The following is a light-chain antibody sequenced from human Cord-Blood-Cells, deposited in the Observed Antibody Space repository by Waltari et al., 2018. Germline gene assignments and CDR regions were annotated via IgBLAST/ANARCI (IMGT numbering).Light chain of an antibody. J-gene: IGKJ4*01. V-gene: IGKV2-28*01. CDR1: QSLLHSNGYNY. CDR2: LGS. CDR3: MQALQTPLT. Sequence: DIVMTQSPLPLPVTPGEPASISCRSSQSLLHSNGYNYLDWYRQKPGQSPQLLIYLGSNRASGVPDRFSGSGSGTDFTLKISRVAAEDVGVYYCMQALQTPLTFGGGTKVEIK.